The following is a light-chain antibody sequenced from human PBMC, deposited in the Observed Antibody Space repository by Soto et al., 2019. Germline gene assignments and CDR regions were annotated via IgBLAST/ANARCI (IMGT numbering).Light chain of an antibody. V-gene: IGKV3-20*01. J-gene: IGKJ1*01. Sequence: EIVLTQSPGTLSLSPGERATLSCRASQSVSSIYLGWYQQKPGQAPRLLIYGASSRATGIPDRFSGSGSGTDFTLTISRLEPEDFAVYYCQQYGDSTRWTFGQGTKWIS. CDR2: GAS. CDR3: QQYGDSTRWT. CDR1: QSVSSIY.